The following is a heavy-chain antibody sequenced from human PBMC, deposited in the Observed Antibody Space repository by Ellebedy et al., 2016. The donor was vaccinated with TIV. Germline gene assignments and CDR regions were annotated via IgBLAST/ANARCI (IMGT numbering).Heavy chain of an antibody. J-gene: IGHJ4*02. Sequence: AASVKVSCKASGYTFTSYDINWVRQAPGQGLEWMGRIIRVLGITYYAQKLQGRVTITADKSTGTAYMELSSLRSEDTAIYYCATWAAYSGFSGTFQGPFDYWGQGTLVTVSS. V-gene: IGHV1-69*04. CDR2: IIRVLGIT. D-gene: IGHD5-12*01. CDR1: GYTFTSYD. CDR3: ATWAAYSGFSGTFQGPFDY.